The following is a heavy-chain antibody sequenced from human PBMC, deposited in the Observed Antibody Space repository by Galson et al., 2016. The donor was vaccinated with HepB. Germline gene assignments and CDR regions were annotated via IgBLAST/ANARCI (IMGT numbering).Heavy chain of an antibody. Sequence: QSGAEVKKPGESLKIACKGSGYRFTSYWIGWVRQMPGKGLEWMGSIYPGDSDTRYSPSFQGHVTISVDESISTAYLQWSALKASDSAIYYCARMWGRDSSGARGALRWFDPWGQGTLVTVSS. CDR2: IYPGDSDT. V-gene: IGHV5-51*01. CDR1: GYRFTSYW. D-gene: IGHD3-22*01. J-gene: IGHJ5*02. CDR3: ARMWGRDSSGARGALRWFDP.